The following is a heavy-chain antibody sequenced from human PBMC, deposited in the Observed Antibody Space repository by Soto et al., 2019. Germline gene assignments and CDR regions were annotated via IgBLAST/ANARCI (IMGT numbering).Heavy chain of an antibody. J-gene: IGHJ4*02. CDR3: ARERSSGWYVDY. Sequence: QVPLVQSGAEVKKPGASVKVSCKASGYTFTSYDINWVRQATGQGLEWMGWMNPNSGNTGYAKKFQGRVTMTRNTSISTAYMELSSLRSEDTAVYYCARERSSGWYVDYWGQGTLVTVSS. CDR1: GYTFTSYD. CDR2: MNPNSGNT. V-gene: IGHV1-8*01. D-gene: IGHD6-19*01.